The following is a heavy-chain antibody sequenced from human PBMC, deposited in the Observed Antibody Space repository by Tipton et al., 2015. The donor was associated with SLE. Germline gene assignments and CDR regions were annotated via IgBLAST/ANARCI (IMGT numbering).Heavy chain of an antibody. CDR1: GGSISSSSYY. CDR3: ASRTLWGGLDY. J-gene: IGHJ4*02. Sequence: TLSLTCTVSGGSISSSSYYWGWIRQPPGKGLEWNGSIYYSGSTYYNPSLKSRVTISVDTSKNQFSLKLSSVTAADTAVYYCASRTLWGGLDYWGQGTLVTVSS. D-gene: IGHD3-3*01. CDR2: IYYSGST. V-gene: IGHV4-39*07.